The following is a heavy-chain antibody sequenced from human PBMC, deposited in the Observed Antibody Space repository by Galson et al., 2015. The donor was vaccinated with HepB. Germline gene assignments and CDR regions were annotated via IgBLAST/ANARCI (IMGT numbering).Heavy chain of an antibody. D-gene: IGHD2-2*01. CDR1: GYTFTSYA. J-gene: IGHJ6*03. Sequence: SVKVSCKASGYTFTSYAMNWVRQAPGQGLEWMGWINTNTGDPTYAQGFTGRFVFSLDTSVSTAYLQISSLKAEDTAVYYCARSGYCSSTSCYAFYYYYYMDVWGKGTTVTVSS. CDR2: INTNTGDP. V-gene: IGHV7-4-1*02. CDR3: ARSGYCSSTSCYAFYYYYYMDV.